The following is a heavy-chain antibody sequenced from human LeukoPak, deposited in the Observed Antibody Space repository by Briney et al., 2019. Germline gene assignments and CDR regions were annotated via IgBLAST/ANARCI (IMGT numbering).Heavy chain of an antibody. J-gene: IGHJ6*03. Sequence: SETLSLTCAVYGGSFSGYYWSWIRQPPGKGLEWIGEINHSGSTNYNPSLKSRVTISVDTSKNQFSLKLSSVTAADTAVCYCARVGRFLEWLLSSSYYYYMDVWGKGTTVTVSS. CDR3: ARVGRFLEWLLSSSYYYYMDV. CDR2: INHSGST. CDR1: GGSFSGYY. D-gene: IGHD3-3*01. V-gene: IGHV4-34*01.